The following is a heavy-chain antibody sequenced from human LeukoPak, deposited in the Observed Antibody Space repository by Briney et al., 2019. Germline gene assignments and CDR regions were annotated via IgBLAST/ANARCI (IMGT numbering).Heavy chain of an antibody. CDR3: ARGRGSLTY. J-gene: IGHJ4*02. CDR1: GGSISLYH. V-gene: IGHV4-59*01. D-gene: IGHD3-10*01. Sequence: PSETLSLTCTVSGGSISLYHWSWIRQPPGKGLEWIGYFYDTRSPKYNPSLERRVTISVDMSRNQFSLNLTSVTAADTAVYYCARGRGSLTYWGQGTLATVSS. CDR2: FYDTRSP.